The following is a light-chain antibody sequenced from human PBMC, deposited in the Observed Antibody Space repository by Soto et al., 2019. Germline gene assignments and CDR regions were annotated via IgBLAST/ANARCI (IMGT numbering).Light chain of an antibody. CDR3: QQYASSQLT. CDR1: QSVGRNF. V-gene: IGKV3-20*01. J-gene: IGKJ4*01. Sequence: EIVLTQSPGTLSVSPGERVALSCRASQSVGRNFLAWYQHKPGQAPRLLIHGASTRATGIPDRFSGSGSGTDFTLTISRLEPEDFAVFYCQQYASSQLTFGGGTKVETK. CDR2: GAS.